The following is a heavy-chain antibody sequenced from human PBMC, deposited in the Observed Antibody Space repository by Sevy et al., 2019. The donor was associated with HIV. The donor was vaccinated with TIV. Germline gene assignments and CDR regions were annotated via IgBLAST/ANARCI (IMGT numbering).Heavy chain of an antibody. CDR2: IYYSGST. Sequence: SETLSLTFTVSGGSIRSYYWSWIRQPPGKGLEWIGHIYYSGSTNYNPSLKSRVTISVQTSKHQFSLKLRSVTAADTAVYYCARGSNGDYGGEYYFDYWGQGTLVTVSS. CDR1: GGSIRSYY. CDR3: ARGSNGDYGGEYYFDY. V-gene: IGHV4-59*12. D-gene: IGHD4-17*01. J-gene: IGHJ4*02.